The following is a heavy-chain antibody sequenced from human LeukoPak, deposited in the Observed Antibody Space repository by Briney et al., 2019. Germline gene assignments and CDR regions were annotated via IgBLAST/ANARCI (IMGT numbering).Heavy chain of an antibody. CDR2: IYYSGST. CDR1: GGSISSGGYY. D-gene: IGHD3-22*01. CDR3: ARLPTYYYDSSDPPSDAFDI. J-gene: IGHJ3*02. V-gene: IGHV4-31*03. Sequence: SETLSLTCTVSGGSISSGGYYWSWIRQHPGKGLEWVRYIYYSGSTYYNPSLKSRVTISVDTSKNQFSLKLSSVTAADTAVHYCARLPTYYYDSSDPPSDAFDIWGQGTMVTVSS.